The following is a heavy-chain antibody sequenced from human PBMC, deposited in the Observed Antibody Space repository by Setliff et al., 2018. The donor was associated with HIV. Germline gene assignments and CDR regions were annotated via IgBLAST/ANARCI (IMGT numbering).Heavy chain of an antibody. CDR2: INHSGST. D-gene: IGHD1-26*01. J-gene: IGHJ6*03. V-gene: IGHV4-34*01. Sequence: TLSLTCAVFGGSFTDYYWIWIRQPPGKGLEWIGEINHSGSTHYNPSLKSRFIISVDTSKNQFSLKVNSMTAADTAVYYCARGARLLAAYSDRWDYFYMAVWGKGTTVTVSS. CDR3: ARGARLLAAYSDRWDYFYMAV. CDR1: GGSFTDYY.